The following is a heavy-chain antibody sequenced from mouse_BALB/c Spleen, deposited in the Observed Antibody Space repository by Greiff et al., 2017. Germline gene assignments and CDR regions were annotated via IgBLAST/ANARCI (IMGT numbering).Heavy chain of an antibody. J-gene: IGHJ3*01. CDR1: GYTFTSYW. CDR2: INPSTGYT. Sequence: QVQLQQSGAELAKPGASVKMSCKASGYTFTSYWMHWVNQRPGQGLEWIGYINPSTGYTEYNQKFKDKATLTADKSSSTAYMQLSSLTSEDSAVYYCAPLITTVAPFAYWGQGTLVTVSA. CDR3: APLITTVAPFAY. V-gene: IGHV1-7*01. D-gene: IGHD1-1*01.